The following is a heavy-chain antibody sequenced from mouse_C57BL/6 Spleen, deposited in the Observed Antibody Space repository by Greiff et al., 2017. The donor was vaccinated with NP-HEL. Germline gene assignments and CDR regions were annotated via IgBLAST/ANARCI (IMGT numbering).Heavy chain of an antibody. D-gene: IGHD4-1*01. CDR3: ARLKTGTGDY. V-gene: IGHV1-63*01. J-gene: IGHJ2*01. Sequence: QVQLQQSGAELVRPGTSVKMSCKASGYTFTNYWIGWAKQRPGHGLEWIGDIYPGGGYTNYNEKFKGKATLTADKSSSTAYMQFSSLTSEDSAIYYCARLKTGTGDYWGQGTTLTVSS. CDR2: IYPGGGYT. CDR1: GYTFTNYW.